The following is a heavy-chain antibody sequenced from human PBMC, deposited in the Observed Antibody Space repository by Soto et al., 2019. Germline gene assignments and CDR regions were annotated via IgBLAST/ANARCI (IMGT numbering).Heavy chain of an antibody. V-gene: IGHV3-21*01. CDR1: GFTFSSYS. J-gene: IGHJ6*02. Sequence: VQLVESGGGLVKPGGSLRLSCAASGFTFSSYSMNWVRQAPGKGLEWVSSISSSSSYIYYADSVKGRFTISRDNAKNSLYLQMNSLRAEDTAVYYCARGGIAARSMDVWGQGTTVTVSS. D-gene: IGHD6-6*01. CDR3: ARGGIAARSMDV. CDR2: ISSSSSYI.